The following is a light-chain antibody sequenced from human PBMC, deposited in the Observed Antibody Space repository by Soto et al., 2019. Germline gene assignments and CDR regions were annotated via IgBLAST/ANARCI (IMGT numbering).Light chain of an antibody. J-gene: IGKJ2*01. CDR3: QQYGSSPVT. CDR2: DAS. Sequence: EIVLTQSPGTLSLSPGERATLSCRASQSVSSTYLAWYQHKPGQAPRLLIYDASSRATGIPDRFSGSGSGTDFSLTISRLEPEDFAVYYCQQYGSSPVTFGQGTKLEIK. CDR1: QSVSSTY. V-gene: IGKV3-20*01.